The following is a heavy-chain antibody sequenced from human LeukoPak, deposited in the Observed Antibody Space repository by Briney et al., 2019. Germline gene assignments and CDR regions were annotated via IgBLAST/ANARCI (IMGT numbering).Heavy chain of an antibody. J-gene: IGHJ4*02. CDR2: IYTSGST. Sequence: ASETLSLTCTISGDSINNYYWSWIRQPAGKGLEWLGHIYTSGSTNYNPSLKSRVTMSVDTSKNQFSLKLNSVTAADTAVYYCARAPDYYDRTHFDYWGQGTLVTVSS. CDR1: GDSINNYY. D-gene: IGHD3-10*02. V-gene: IGHV4-4*07. CDR3: ARAPDYYDRTHFDY.